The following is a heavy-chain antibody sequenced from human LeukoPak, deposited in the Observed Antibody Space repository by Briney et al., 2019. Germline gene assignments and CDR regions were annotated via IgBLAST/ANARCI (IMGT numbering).Heavy chain of an antibody. CDR2: ISRDSSAI. CDR3: ARDLTYYGSMDV. D-gene: IGHD3-10*01. V-gene: IGHV3-48*01. Sequence: GGSLRLSCAASGFTFSTYSMNWVRQAPGKGPEWLSYISRDSSAIYYADSVKGRFTISRDNAKNSLYLQMYSLRAEDTAVYYCARDLTYYGSMDVWGQRTTVTVSS. CDR1: GFTFSTYS. J-gene: IGHJ6*02.